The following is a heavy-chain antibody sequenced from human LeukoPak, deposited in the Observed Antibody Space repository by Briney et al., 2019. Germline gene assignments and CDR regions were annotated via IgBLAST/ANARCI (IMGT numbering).Heavy chain of an antibody. V-gene: IGHV4-38-2*01. J-gene: IGHJ3*02. Sequence: SETLSLTCAVSGFSISSGYYCGCIRQPPGKGLEFIGSTYHSGSTYYSPSLKSRVTISVDTSKNQFSLKLSSVTAADTAVIYCARVGGCSSSSCYAFDIWGQGTVVTVSS. CDR3: ARVGGCSSSSCYAFDI. CDR2: TYHSGST. CDR1: GFSISSGYY. D-gene: IGHD2-2*01.